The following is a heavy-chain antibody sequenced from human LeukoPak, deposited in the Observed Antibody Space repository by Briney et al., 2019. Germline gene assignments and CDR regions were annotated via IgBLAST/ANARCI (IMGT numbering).Heavy chain of an antibody. CDR1: GDTLTNEY. J-gene: IGHJ4*02. CDR2: INPDSGGT. V-gene: IGHV1-2*02. D-gene: IGHD6-13*01. CDR3: ARDVAAAGDY. Sequence: GASVKVSCKSSGDTLTNEYMHWVRQAPGQGLEWMGWINPDSGGTNYAQKFQGRVTMTRDTSISTAYMELSRLRSDDTAVYYCARDVAAAGDYWGQGTLVTVSS.